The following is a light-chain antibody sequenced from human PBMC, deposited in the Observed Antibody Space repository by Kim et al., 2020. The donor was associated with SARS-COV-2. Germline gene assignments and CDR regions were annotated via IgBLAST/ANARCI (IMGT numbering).Light chain of an antibody. V-gene: IGLV1-44*01. Sequence: GQRCTISCSGSSSNVGSNTINRYQQYPRTAPQLLIYSNNQRPSGVPDRFSGSTSGTSASLAISWLRADDEADDYCSAWDDSLNGPVFGGGTQLTVL. CDR2: SNN. CDR3: SAWDDSLNGPV. J-gene: IGLJ3*02. CDR1: SSNVGSNT.